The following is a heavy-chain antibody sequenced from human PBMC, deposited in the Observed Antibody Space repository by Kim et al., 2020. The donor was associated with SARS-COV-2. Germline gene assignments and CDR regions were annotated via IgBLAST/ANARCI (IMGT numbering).Heavy chain of an antibody. V-gene: IGHV4-4*06. CDR3: ARAPYCSSTSCSRLGWFDP. Sequence: SRVTMSVDTSKNQFSLKLSSVTAADTAVYYCARAPYCSSTSCSRLGWFDPWGQGTLVTVSS. D-gene: IGHD2-2*01. J-gene: IGHJ5*02.